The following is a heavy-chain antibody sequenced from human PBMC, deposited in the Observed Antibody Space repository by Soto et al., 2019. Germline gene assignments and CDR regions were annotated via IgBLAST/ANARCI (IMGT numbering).Heavy chain of an antibody. Sequence: QLTLKASGPTLVQPTQTLTLTCTFSGFSLRTSGVGVGWIRQPPGTALEWLALIYWDDDKRYSPSLKSRLTITKDTSKNQVVLTMTNMDPVDTATYYCAHRTLSTGLAVAGQPLDYWGQGTLVTVSS. CDR1: GFSLRTSGVG. J-gene: IGHJ4*02. V-gene: IGHV2-5*02. CDR3: AHRTLSTGLAVAGQPLDY. CDR2: IYWDDDK. D-gene: IGHD6-19*01.